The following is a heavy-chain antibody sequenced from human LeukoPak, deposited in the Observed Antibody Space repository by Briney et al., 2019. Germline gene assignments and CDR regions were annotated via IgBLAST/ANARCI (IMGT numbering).Heavy chain of an antibody. Sequence: SETLSLTCTVSGGSISSSSYYWGWIRQPPGKGLEWIGSIYYSGSTYYNPSLKSRVTISVDTSKNQFSLKLSSVTAADTAVYYCARRDGGGSGSYPFDYWGQGTLVTVSS. CDR3: ARRDGGGSGSYPFDY. CDR2: IYYSGST. D-gene: IGHD3-10*01. CDR1: GGSISSSSYY. V-gene: IGHV4-39*01. J-gene: IGHJ4*02.